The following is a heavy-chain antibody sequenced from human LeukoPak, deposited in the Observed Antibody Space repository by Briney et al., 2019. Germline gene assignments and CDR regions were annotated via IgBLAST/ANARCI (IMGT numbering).Heavy chain of an antibody. V-gene: IGHV3-23*01. CDR3: AKVESITIFGPIDY. J-gene: IGHJ4*02. D-gene: IGHD3-3*01. Sequence: GSLRLSCAASGFTFSSYAMSWVRQAPGKGLEWVSAISGSGGSTYYADPVKGRFTISRDNSKNTLYLQMNSLRAEDTAVYYCAKVESITIFGPIDYWGQGTLVTVSS. CDR1: GFTFSSYA. CDR2: ISGSGGST.